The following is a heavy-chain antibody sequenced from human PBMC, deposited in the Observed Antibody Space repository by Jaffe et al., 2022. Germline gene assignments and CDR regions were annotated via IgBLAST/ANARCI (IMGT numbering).Heavy chain of an antibody. CDR1: GGSFSGYY. CDR3: ARGRSDDYVWGSYRYLYFDY. V-gene: IGHV4-34*01. CDR2: INHSGST. Sequence: QVQLQQWGAGLLKPSETLSLTCAVYGGSFSGYYWSWIRQPPGKGLEWIGEINHSGSTNYNPSLKSRVTISVDTSKNQFSLKLSSVTAADTAVYYCARGRSDDYVWGSYRYLYFDYWGQGTLVTVSS. J-gene: IGHJ4*02. D-gene: IGHD3-16*02.